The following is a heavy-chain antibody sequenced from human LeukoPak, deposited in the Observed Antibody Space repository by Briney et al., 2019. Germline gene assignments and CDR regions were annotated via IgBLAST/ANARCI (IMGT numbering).Heavy chain of an antibody. CDR1: GYTFTAYW. Sequence: GESLKISCQGSGYTFTAYWIGWVRQMPGRGLEWTGIIYPSDSDTRYSPSFQGQVTISADKSISTAYLQWSSLKASDTAMYYCARQYTGLDYWGQGTLVTVSS. J-gene: IGHJ4*02. CDR2: IYPSDSDT. D-gene: IGHD5-18*01. CDR3: ARQYTGLDY. V-gene: IGHV5-51*01.